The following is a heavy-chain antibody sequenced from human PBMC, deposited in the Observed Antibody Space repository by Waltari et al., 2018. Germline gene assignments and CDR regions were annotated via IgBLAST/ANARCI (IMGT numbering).Heavy chain of an antibody. CDR1: GFIFSSYA. D-gene: IGHD6-6*01. Sequence: EVQLVESGGTLVQPGGSLRLSCAASGFIFSSYAMTWVRQAPGKGLEWLSLISGSGASTYYADSVKGRFTISRDNSKNTLYLQMNSLRGDDTAVYYCGKDRGQVVRYFDYWGQGALVTVSS. CDR3: GKDRGQVVRYFDY. CDR2: ISGSGAST. J-gene: IGHJ4*02. V-gene: IGHV3-23*04.